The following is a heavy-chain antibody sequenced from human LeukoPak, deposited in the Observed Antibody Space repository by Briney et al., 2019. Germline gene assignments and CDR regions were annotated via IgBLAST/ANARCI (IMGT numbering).Heavy chain of an antibody. V-gene: IGHV3-48*04. CDR3: ARGGFWSGYYNYYGMDV. CDR2: ISSSSSTI. CDR1: GFTFSSYS. Sequence: PGGSLRLSCAASGFTFSSYSMNWVRQAPGKGLEWVSYISSSSSTIYYADSVKGRFTISRDNAKNSLYLQMNSLRAEDTAVYLCARGGFWSGYYNYYGMDVWGQGTTVTVSS. J-gene: IGHJ6*02. D-gene: IGHD3-3*01.